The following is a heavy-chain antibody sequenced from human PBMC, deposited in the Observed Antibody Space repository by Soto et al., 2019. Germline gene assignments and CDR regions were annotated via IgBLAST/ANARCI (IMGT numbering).Heavy chain of an antibody. J-gene: IGHJ4*02. Sequence: PSETLSLTCTVSGGSISSYYWSWIRQPPRKGLAWIGYIYYSGSTNYNPSLKSRVTISVDTSKNQFSLKQSSVTAADTAVYYCARTGRDYYDILTGYYGLYYFDYWGQGTLVTVSS. CDR2: IYYSGST. CDR1: GGSISSYY. D-gene: IGHD3-9*01. CDR3: ARTGRDYYDILTGYYGLYYFDY. V-gene: IGHV4-59*08.